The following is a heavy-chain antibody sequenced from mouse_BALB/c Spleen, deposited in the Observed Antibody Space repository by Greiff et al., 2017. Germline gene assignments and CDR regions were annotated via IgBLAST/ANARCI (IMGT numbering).Heavy chain of an antibody. Sequence: VKLVESGPGLVAPSQSLSITCTVSGFSLTSYGVHWVRQPPGKGLEWLGVIWAGGSTNYNSALMSRLSISKDNSKSQVFLKMNSLQTDDTAMYYCARDLYGSSRRFAYWGQGTLVTVSA. D-gene: IGHD1-1*01. CDR3: ARDLYGSSRRFAY. J-gene: IGHJ3*01. CDR2: IWAGGST. V-gene: IGHV2-9*02. CDR1: GFSLTSYG.